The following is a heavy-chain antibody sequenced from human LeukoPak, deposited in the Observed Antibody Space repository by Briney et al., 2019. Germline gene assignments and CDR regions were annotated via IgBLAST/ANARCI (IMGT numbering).Heavy chain of an antibody. CDR3: ARVRGLGLFDY. Sequence: SETLSLTCTVSGGSINNYYWGWIRQPPGKGLEWIGHVYDSGSTDNSPSLKSRVTISVDTSRNQFSLRLTSVTAADTAMYFCARVRGLGLFDYWGRGILVSVSS. V-gene: IGHV4-59*01. J-gene: IGHJ4*02. CDR2: VYDSGST. CDR1: GGSINNYY. D-gene: IGHD3-10*01.